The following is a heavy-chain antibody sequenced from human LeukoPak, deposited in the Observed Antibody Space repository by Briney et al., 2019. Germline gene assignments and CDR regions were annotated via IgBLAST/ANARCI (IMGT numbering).Heavy chain of an antibody. CDR1: GFSVRSNY. D-gene: IGHD2-15*01. CDR3: ARDRYYSGGNCYGDAFDI. CDR2: MYSGGST. J-gene: IGHJ3*02. Sequence: PGGSLRLSCAASGFSVRSNYMSWVRQSPRKALEWVSIMYSGGSTDYADSVKGRFIISRDHSKNTLYLQMNSLRAEDTAVYYCARDRYYSGGNCYGDAFDIWGQGTMVTVSS. V-gene: IGHV3-53*01.